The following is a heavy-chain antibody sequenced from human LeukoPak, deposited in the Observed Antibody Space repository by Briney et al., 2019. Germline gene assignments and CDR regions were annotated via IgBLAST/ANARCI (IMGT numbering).Heavy chain of an antibody. J-gene: IGHJ5*02. V-gene: IGHV4-61*02. Sequence: SETLSLTCTVSGGSISSSSYYWSWIRQPAGKGLEWIGRIYTSGSTNYNPSLKSRVTMSVDTSKNQFSLKLSSVTAADTAVYYCATRATMVRGVSWFDPWGQGTLVTVSS. D-gene: IGHD3-10*01. CDR2: IYTSGST. CDR1: GGSISSSSYY. CDR3: ATRATMVRGVSWFDP.